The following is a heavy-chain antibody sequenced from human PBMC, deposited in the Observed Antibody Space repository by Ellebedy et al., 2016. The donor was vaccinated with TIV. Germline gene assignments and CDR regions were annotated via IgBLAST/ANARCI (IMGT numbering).Heavy chain of an antibody. Sequence: GESLKISXAASGFTFSSYAMSWVRQAPGKGLEWVSAISGSGGSTYYADSVKGRFTISRDNSKNTLYLQMNSLRAEDTAVYYCAKDWACFDYWGQGTLVTVSS. CDR2: ISGSGGST. CDR3: AKDWACFDY. J-gene: IGHJ4*02. V-gene: IGHV3-23*01. CDR1: GFTFSSYA. D-gene: IGHD3-16*01.